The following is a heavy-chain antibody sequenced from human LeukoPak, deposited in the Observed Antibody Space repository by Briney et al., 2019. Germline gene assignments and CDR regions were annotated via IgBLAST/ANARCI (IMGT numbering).Heavy chain of an antibody. V-gene: IGHV3-53*01. Sequence: TGGSLRLSCAASGFSVSANYMIWVRQAPGKGLEWVSVIYPGGTTYYADSVKGRFTISRDNSRNTLYLQMNSLRAGDTAVYYCARTSSSWPRYGIDIWGQGTMVTVSS. D-gene: IGHD6-13*01. J-gene: IGHJ3*02. CDR3: ARTSSSWPRYGIDI. CDR2: IYPGGTT. CDR1: GFSVSANY.